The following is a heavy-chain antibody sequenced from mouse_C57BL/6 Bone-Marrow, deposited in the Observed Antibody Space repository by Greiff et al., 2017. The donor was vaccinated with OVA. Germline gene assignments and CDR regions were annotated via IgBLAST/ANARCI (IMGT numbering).Heavy chain of an antibody. CDR2: ISDGGSYT. CDR3: ARDGVITTVVRTYYFDY. Sequence: EVMLVESGGGLVKPGGSLKLSCAASGFTFSSYAMSWVRQTPEKRLEWVATISDGGSYTYYPDNVKGRFTISRDNAKNNLYLQMSHLKSEDTAMYYCARDGVITTVVRTYYFDYWGQGTTLTVSS. CDR1: GFTFSSYA. J-gene: IGHJ2*01. V-gene: IGHV5-4*01. D-gene: IGHD1-1*01.